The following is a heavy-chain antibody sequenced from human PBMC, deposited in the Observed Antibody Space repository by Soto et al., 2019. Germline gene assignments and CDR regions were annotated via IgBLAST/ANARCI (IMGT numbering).Heavy chain of an antibody. Sequence: SETLSLTCTVSGGSISSSSYYWGWIRQPPGKGLEWIGSIYYSGSTYYNPSLKSRVTISVDTSKNQFSLKLSSVTAADTAVYYCARHTWGRQRGWFDSWGQGTLVTVSS. V-gene: IGHV4-39*01. D-gene: IGHD2-2*01. CDR3: ARHTWGRQRGWFDS. CDR1: GGSISSSSYY. CDR2: IYYSGST. J-gene: IGHJ5*01.